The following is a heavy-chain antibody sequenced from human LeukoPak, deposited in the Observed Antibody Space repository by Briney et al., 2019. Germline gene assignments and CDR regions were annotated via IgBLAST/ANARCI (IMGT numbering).Heavy chain of an antibody. CDR1: GLTFSSYW. Sequence: GGSLRLSYAVSGLTFSSYWMNWVRQAPGKGLEWVASINQDGSAKHYVDSVEGRFTISRDNAKDSLYLQMNSLRADDTAVYYCATGSTCNYWGQGTLVTVSS. D-gene: IGHD6-13*01. CDR2: INQDGSAK. V-gene: IGHV3-7*01. J-gene: IGHJ4*02. CDR3: ATGSTCNY.